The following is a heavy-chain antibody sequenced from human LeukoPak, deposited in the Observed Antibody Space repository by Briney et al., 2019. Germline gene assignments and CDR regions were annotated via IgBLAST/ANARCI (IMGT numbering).Heavy chain of an antibody. D-gene: IGHD2-2*01. CDR3: ATTSQGAFDI. V-gene: IGHV3-9*03. Sequence: GGSLRLSCAASGLNFDNYAMHWVRQAPGKGLEWVSGISWNSGSIDYADSVKDRFTVSRDNAKNSLYLQMNSLRAEDMALYYCATTSQGAFDIWGQGTMVTVSS. CDR2: ISWNSGSI. J-gene: IGHJ3*02. CDR1: GLNFDNYA.